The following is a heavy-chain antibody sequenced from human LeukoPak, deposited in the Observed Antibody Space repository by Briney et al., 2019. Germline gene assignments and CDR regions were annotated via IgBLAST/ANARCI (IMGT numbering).Heavy chain of an antibody. D-gene: IGHD5-18*01. CDR1: GGSISSSSYY. V-gene: IGHV4-39*01. J-gene: IGHJ4*02. Sequence: SETLSLTXTVSGGSISSSSYYWGWIRQPPGKGLEWIGSIYYSGSTYYNPSLKSRVTISVDTSKNQFSLKLSSVTAADTAVYYCARHFGGYSYGLGPLHYFDYWGQGTLVTVSS. CDR2: IYYSGST. CDR3: ARHFGGYSYGLGPLHYFDY.